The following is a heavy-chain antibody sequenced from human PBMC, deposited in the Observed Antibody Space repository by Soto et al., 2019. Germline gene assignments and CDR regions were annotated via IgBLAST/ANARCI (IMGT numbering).Heavy chain of an antibody. V-gene: IGHV1-2*02. Sequence: QVPLVQSGAEVKKPGASVKVSCEASGYTFTDYFIHWVRQAPRQGLEWIGWINPYSGGADLSQKFQGRVTMTRDTSISTAYMEVSSLRSDDTAVFYCARLMHYSHSGGSSHSGFDMWGQGTLVTVSS. J-gene: IGHJ3*02. CDR1: GYTFTDYF. CDR3: ARLMHYSHSGGSSHSGFDM. D-gene: IGHD2-21*01. CDR2: INPYSGGA.